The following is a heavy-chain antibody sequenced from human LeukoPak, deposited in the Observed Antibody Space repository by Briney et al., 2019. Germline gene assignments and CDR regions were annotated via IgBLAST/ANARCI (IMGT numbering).Heavy chain of an antibody. J-gene: IGHJ4*02. V-gene: IGHV5-51*01. CDR1: GYSFTSYW. Sequence: GESLRISCKGSGYSFTSYWIGWVRQVPGKGLEWMGIIYPGDSDTRYSPSFQGQVTTSADKSISTAYLQWSSLKASDTAMYYCARSRGEQWLEPFDYWGQGTLVTVSS. CDR3: ARSRGEQWLEPFDY. D-gene: IGHD6-19*01. CDR2: IYPGDSDT.